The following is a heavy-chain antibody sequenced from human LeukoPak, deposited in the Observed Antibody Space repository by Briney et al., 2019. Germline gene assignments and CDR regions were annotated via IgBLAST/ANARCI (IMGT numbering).Heavy chain of an antibody. CDR3: ARRDYGSGSLIFDY. Sequence: SETLSLTCTVSGGSISSSSYYWGWIRQPPGKGLEWIGSIYYSGSTSYNPSLKSRVTISVDTSKNQFSLKLSSVTAADTAVYYCARRDYGSGSLIFDYWGQGTLVTVSS. J-gene: IGHJ4*02. V-gene: IGHV4-39*01. CDR1: GGSISSSSYY. CDR2: IYYSGST. D-gene: IGHD3-10*01.